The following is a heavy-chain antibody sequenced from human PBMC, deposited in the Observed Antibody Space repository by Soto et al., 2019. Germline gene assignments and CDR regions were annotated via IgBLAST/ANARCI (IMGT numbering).Heavy chain of an antibody. CDR2: IFYFGST. Sequence: SETLSLTCTVSGCSISSYYWSWIRQTPGKGLEWIGYIFYFGSTNYNPSLKSRVTLSIDTSKNQLSLKPSSVTAADTAVYYCARHSPDFDWLSQFDYWGQGTLVTVS. D-gene: IGHD3-9*01. CDR3: ARHSPDFDWLSQFDY. V-gene: IGHV4-59*08. J-gene: IGHJ4*02. CDR1: GCSISSYY.